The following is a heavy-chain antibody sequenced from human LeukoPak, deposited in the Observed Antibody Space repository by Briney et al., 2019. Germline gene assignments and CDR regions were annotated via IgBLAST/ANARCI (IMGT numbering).Heavy chain of an antibody. J-gene: IGHJ4*02. CDR3: ARESSFYTGTFDY. Sequence: ASVKVSCKASGGIISSYAISWVRQAPGQGLEWMGGIIPIFGTANYAQKFQGRVTIIADESTSTAYMELSSLRSEDTAVYYCARESSFYTGTFDYWGQGTLVTVSS. V-gene: IGHV1-69*13. D-gene: IGHD2/OR15-2a*01. CDR1: GGIISSYA. CDR2: IIPIFGTA.